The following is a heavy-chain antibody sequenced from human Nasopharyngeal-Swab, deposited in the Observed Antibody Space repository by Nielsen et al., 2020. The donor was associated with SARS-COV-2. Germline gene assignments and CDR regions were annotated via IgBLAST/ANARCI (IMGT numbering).Heavy chain of an antibody. D-gene: IGHD3-9*01. CDR1: GGSITNFH. CDR3: AGRIDWGDQSWWYFDY. CDR2: VHHSGNP. Sequence: GSLRLSCTVSGGSITNFHWSWIRQSPGKGLEWIGYVHHSGNPKFNPSLESRVTTSIDTPQNQFSLKMTSVTAADTAVYFCAGRIDWGDQSWWYFDYWGQGNLVIVSS. J-gene: IGHJ4*02. V-gene: IGHV4-59*01.